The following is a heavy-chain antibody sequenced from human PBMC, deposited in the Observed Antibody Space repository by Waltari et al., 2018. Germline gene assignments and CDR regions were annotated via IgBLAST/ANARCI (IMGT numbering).Heavy chain of an antibody. D-gene: IGHD3-22*01. J-gene: IGHJ4*02. CDR2: MSGYNGKT. Sequence: QVQLVQSGPEVKKPGASVKVSCKASGYTFTSYGISWVRQAPGQGLEWMGWMSGYNGKTKSAQMLQGVVTMTTDTSTSTAYMEVRGLTSDDTAVYFCARGYYSDSCGDYWGQGSLVTVSS. CDR3: ARGYYSDSCGDY. V-gene: IGHV1-18*01. CDR1: GYTFTSYG.